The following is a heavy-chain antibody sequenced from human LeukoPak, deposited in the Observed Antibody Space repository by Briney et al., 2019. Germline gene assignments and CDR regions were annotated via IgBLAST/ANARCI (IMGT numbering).Heavy chain of an antibody. CDR2: ISYDGSNK. CDR3: AKDGVNWNSFDH. Sequence: PGGSLRLSCAASGFTFSSYGMHWVRQAPGKGLEWAAVISYDGSNKYYADSVKGRFTISRDNSKNTLYLQMNSLRAEDTAVYYCAKDGVNWNSFDHWGQGTLVTVSS. D-gene: IGHD1-20*01. CDR1: GFTFSSYG. V-gene: IGHV3-30*18. J-gene: IGHJ4*02.